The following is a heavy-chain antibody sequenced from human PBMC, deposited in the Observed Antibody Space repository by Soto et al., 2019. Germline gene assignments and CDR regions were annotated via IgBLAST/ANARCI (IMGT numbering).Heavy chain of an antibody. V-gene: IGHV4-4*07. CDR3: ASSYPYDYVWGSSFDY. CDR2: IYTSGST. Sequence: SETLSLTCTVSGGSISSHYWSWIRQPAGKGLEWIGRIYTSGSTNYNPSLKSRVTMSVDTSKNQFSLKLSSVTAADTAVYYCASSYPYDYVWGSSFDYWGQGTLVTVSS. J-gene: IGHJ4*02. D-gene: IGHD3-16*01. CDR1: GGSISSHY.